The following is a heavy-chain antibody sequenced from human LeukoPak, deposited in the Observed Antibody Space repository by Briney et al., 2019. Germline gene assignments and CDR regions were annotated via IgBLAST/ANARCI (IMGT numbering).Heavy chain of an antibody. D-gene: IGHD3-22*01. CDR2: ISGSGGST. CDR1: GFTFTNYA. J-gene: IGHJ4*02. V-gene: IGHV3-23*01. Sequence: GGSLRLSCAASGFTFTNYAMSWVRQAPGKGLEWVSAISGSGGSTYYADSVKGRLTISRDNSKNTLYLQMNSLRAEDTAVYYCAKSEEPYYYDSGGYPLDYWGQGTLVTVSS. CDR3: AKSEEPYYYDSGGYPLDY.